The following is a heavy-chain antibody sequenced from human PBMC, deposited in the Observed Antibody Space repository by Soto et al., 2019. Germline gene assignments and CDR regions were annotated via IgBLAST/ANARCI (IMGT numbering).Heavy chain of an antibody. J-gene: IGHJ4*02. Sequence: WGRQPPGEGVGYVLAISSNGGRTYYADSVEGRFTISRSKFQNTLYLQMSSLRAEDTAVYYCVKDRVGYYYDSSGYFDYWGQGTLVTVSS. CDR2: ISSNGGRT. D-gene: IGHD3-22*01. V-gene: IGHV3-64D*06. CDR3: VKDRVGYYYDSSGYFDY.